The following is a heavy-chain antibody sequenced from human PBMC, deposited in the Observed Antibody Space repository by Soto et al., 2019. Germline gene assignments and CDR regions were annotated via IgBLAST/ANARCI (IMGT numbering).Heavy chain of an antibody. Sequence: QVQLQESGPGLVKPSETLSLTCTVSGGSISSYYWSWIRQPAGKGLEWIGRIYTSGSTNYNPSLKSRVTMSVDTSKNQFSLKLSSVTAADTAVYYCASTGWYRGVPPGLSPYYFDYWGQGTLVTVSS. J-gene: IGHJ4*02. V-gene: IGHV4-4*07. CDR3: ASTGWYRGVPPGLSPYYFDY. CDR2: IYTSGST. D-gene: IGHD1-26*01. CDR1: GGSISSYY.